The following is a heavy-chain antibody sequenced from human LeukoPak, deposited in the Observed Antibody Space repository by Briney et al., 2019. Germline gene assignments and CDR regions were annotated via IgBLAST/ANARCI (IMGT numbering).Heavy chain of an antibody. V-gene: IGHV4-34*01. D-gene: IGHD6-13*01. Sequence: PSETLSLTCAVYGGSFSGYYWSWIRQPPGKGLGWIGEINHSGSTNYNPSLKSRVTISVDTSKNQFSLKLSSVTAADTAVYYCARAGYHNFDYWGQGTLVTVSS. CDR1: GGSFSGYY. CDR2: INHSGST. CDR3: ARAGYHNFDY. J-gene: IGHJ4*02.